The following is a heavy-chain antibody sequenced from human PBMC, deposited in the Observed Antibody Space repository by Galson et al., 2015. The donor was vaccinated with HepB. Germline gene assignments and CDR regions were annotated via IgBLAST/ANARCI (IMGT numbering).Heavy chain of an antibody. D-gene: IGHD2-15*01. J-gene: IGHJ6*03. CDR2: ISGGGGRT. CDR3: AKYQIVHVGYMDV. Sequence: SLRLSCAASGFTFSSSAMNWVRQAPGKGLEWVSAISGGGGRTYYADSVKGRFTISSHNSKNTLYMQLNSLRAEDTAVYYCAKYQIVHVGYMDVWGQGTTVTVSS. V-gene: IGHV3-23*01. CDR1: GFTFSSSA.